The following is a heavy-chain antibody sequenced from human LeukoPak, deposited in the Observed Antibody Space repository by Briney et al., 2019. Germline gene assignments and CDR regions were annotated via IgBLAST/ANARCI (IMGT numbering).Heavy chain of an antibody. D-gene: IGHD3-10*01. CDR3: ATGLTMVRGVITRDY. V-gene: IGHV1-24*01. J-gene: IGHJ4*02. CDR2: FDPEDGET. Sequence: ASVKVSCKVSGYTLTELSMHWVRQAPGKGLEWMGAFDPEDGETIYAQKFQGRVTMTEDTSTDTAYMELSSLRSEDTAVYYCATGLTMVRGVITRDYWGQGTLVTVSS. CDR1: GYTLTELS.